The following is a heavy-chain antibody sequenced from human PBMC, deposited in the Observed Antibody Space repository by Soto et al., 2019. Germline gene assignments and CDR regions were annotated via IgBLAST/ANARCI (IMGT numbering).Heavy chain of an antibody. CDR2: IFYSGST. CDR3: ARDSATLGMDV. CDR1: GGSISSYY. D-gene: IGHD5-12*01. Sequence: QVQLQESGPGLVKPSETLSLTCTVSGGSISSYYWSWIRQPPGKGLEWIGYIFYSGSTNYNLSLESRVTISVDTSKNQFSLKLRSVTAADTAVYYCARDSATLGMDVWGQGTTVTVSS. J-gene: IGHJ6*02. V-gene: IGHV4-59*01.